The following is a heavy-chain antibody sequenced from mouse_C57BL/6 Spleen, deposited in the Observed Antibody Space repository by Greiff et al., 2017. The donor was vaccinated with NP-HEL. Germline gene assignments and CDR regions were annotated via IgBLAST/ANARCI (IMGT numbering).Heavy chain of an antibody. Sequence: VQLQQSGPELVKPGASVKISCKASGYTFTDYYMNWVKQSHGKSLEWIGDINPNNGGTSYNQKFKGKATLTVDKSSSTAYMELRSLTSEDSAVYYCARGGYSISFDYWGQGTTLTVSS. V-gene: IGHV1-26*01. CDR3: ARGGYSISFDY. J-gene: IGHJ2*01. CDR1: GYTFTDYY. CDR2: INPNNGGT.